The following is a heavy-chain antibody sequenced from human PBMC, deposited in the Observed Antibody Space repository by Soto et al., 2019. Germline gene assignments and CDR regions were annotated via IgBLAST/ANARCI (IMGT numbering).Heavy chain of an antibody. CDR1: GFTFSSYS. CDR3: AREQGLLNWFDL. Sequence: EVQLVESGGGLVQPGGSLRLSCAASGFTFSSYSMNWVRQAPGKGLEWVSYISSSSSTIYYADSVKGRFSISRDNAKNSRYMEMSSLRGEDMDVYYCAREQGLLNWFDLWGQGTLVTVSS. J-gene: IGHJ5*02. D-gene: IGHD6-25*01. CDR2: ISSSSSTI. V-gene: IGHV3-48*01.